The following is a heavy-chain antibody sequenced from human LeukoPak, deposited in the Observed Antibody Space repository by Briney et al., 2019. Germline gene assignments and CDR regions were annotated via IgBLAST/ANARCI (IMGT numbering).Heavy chain of an antibody. CDR1: GGSISSSSYY. CDR2: IYYSGST. CDR3: ARTSSSGLVGGYYFDY. Sequence: SETLSLTCTVSGGSISSSSYYWDWIRQPPGKGLEWIGSIYYSGSTYYNPSLKSRVTISVDTSKNQFSLKLSSVTAADTAVYYCARTSSSGLVGGYYFDYWGQGTLVTVSS. D-gene: IGHD6-19*01. V-gene: IGHV4-39*07. J-gene: IGHJ4*02.